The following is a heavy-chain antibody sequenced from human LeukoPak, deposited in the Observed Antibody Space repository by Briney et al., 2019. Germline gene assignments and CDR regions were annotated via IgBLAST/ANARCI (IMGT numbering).Heavy chain of an antibody. CDR1: GYTFTGYY. D-gene: IGHD2-2*01. J-gene: IGHJ4*02. V-gene: IGHV1-2*02. CDR3: ARAPIYCTSSSCGLAYFDY. CDR2: INPNSGAT. Sequence: ASVKVSCKASGYTFTGYYIHWVRQAPGQGIDWMGWINPNSGATYYTQSFQGRVTMTGDTSINTVYMELSRLTSDDTAMYYCARAPIYCTSSSCGLAYFDYWGQGTLLTVSS.